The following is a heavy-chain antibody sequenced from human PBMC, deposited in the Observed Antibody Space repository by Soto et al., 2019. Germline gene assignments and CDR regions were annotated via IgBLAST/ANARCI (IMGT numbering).Heavy chain of an antibody. CDR2: ISGSGGST. J-gene: IGHJ4*02. V-gene: IGHV3-23*01. CDR3: AKDLLVVVTATDY. CDR1: GFTFSSYA. D-gene: IGHD2-21*02. Sequence: EVQLLESGGGLVQPGGSLRLSCAASGFTFSSYAMSWVRQAPGKGLEWVSAISGSGGSTYYADSVKGRFTISRDNSKNTLYLQMNSLRAEYTAVYYCAKDLLVVVTATDYWGQGTLVTDSS.